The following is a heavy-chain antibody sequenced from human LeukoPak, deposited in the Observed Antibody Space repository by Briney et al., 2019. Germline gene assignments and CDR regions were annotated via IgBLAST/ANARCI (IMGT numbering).Heavy chain of an antibody. CDR3: AKGGLHFDY. CDR2: ISYDGSNK. V-gene: IGHV3-30*18. Sequence: GGSLRLSCAASGFTFSSYAMSWVRQAPGKGLEWVAVISYDGSNKYYADSVKGRFTISRDNSKNTLYLQMNSLRAEDTAVYYCAKGGLHFDYWGQGTLVTVSS. D-gene: IGHD3-16*01. J-gene: IGHJ4*02. CDR1: GFTFSSYA.